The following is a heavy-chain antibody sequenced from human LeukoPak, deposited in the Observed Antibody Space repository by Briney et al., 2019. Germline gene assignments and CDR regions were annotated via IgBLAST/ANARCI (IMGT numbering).Heavy chain of an antibody. D-gene: IGHD2-21*01. V-gene: IGHV4-30-4*08. Sequence: SQTLSLTCTVSGGSINSGDYYWSWIRQPPGKGLEWIGYIYYSGSTYYNPSLTSRVTISIDTSKNQFSLKLSSVTAADTAVYYCARGPYYPPYFDYWGQGTLVTVSS. J-gene: IGHJ4*02. CDR1: GGSINSGDYY. CDR3: ARGPYYPPYFDY. CDR2: IYYSGST.